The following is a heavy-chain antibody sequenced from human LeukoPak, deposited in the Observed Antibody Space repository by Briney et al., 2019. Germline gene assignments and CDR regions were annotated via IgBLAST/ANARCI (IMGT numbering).Heavy chain of an antibody. D-gene: IGHD4-17*01. Sequence: SETPSLTCTVSGNSFGDYYWSWIRQPAGKGLEWIGRIYTSGSTTYNPSLKSRVTMSVDTSKSQFSLNLMSVTAADTAVYYCTRDTGTTGEVKFDPWGQGTLVTVSS. CDR1: GNSFGDYY. CDR2: IYTSGST. CDR3: TRDTGTTGEVKFDP. J-gene: IGHJ5*02. V-gene: IGHV4-4*07.